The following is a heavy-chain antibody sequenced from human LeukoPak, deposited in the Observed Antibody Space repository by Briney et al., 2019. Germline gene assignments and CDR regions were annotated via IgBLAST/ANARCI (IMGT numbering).Heavy chain of an antibody. Sequence: GGSLRLSCAASGFTFSSYAMSWVRQAPGKGLEWVANINQDGGEKYYVDSVKGRFTISRDNAKNSLYLQMSSLRAEDAAVYYCATDYHGYFDYWGQGTLVTVSS. J-gene: IGHJ4*02. V-gene: IGHV3-7*01. D-gene: IGHD1-14*01. CDR2: INQDGGEK. CDR3: ATDYHGYFDY. CDR1: GFTFSSYA.